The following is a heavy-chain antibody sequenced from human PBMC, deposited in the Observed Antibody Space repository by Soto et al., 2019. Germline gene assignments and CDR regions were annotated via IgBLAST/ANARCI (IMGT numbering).Heavy chain of an antibody. Sequence: GGSLRLSCAASGFTFSSYGMHWVRQAPGKGLEWVAVIWYDGSNKYYADSVKGRFTISRDNSKNTLYLQMNSLRAEDTAVYYCARELRYFDWYHYAFDIWGQGTMVTVSS. CDR1: GFTFSSYG. J-gene: IGHJ3*02. D-gene: IGHD3-9*01. CDR3: ARELRYFDWYHYAFDI. V-gene: IGHV3-33*01. CDR2: IWYDGSNK.